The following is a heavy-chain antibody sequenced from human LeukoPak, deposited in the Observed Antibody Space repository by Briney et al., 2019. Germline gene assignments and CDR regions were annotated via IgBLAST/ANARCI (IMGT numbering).Heavy chain of an antibody. D-gene: IGHD5-12*01. J-gene: IGHJ4*02. CDR2: IYHSGST. CDR1: GGSISSSNW. CDR3: ANSGYASAFDY. V-gene: IGHV4-4*02. Sequence: SGTLSLTCAVSGGSISSSNWWSWVRQPPGKGLEWIGEIYHSGSTNYNPSLESRVTISVDKSKNQFSLKLSSVTAADTAVYYCANSGYASAFDYWGQGTLVTVSS.